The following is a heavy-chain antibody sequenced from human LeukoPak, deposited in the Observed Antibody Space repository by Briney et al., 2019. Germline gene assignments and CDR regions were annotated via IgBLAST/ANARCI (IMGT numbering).Heavy chain of an antibody. V-gene: IGHV3-21*01. Sequence: GGSLRLSCAASGFTFSSYSMNWVRQAPGKGLEWVSSISSSSSYIYYADSVKGRFTISRDNAKNSLYLQMNSLRAEDTAVYYCASSGLAAAGTAFDIWGQGTMVTVSS. CDR1: GFTFSSYS. D-gene: IGHD6-13*01. J-gene: IGHJ3*02. CDR2: ISSSSSYI. CDR3: ASSGLAAAGTAFDI.